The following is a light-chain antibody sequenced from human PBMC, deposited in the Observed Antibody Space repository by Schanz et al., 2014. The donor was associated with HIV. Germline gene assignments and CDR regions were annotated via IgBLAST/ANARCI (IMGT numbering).Light chain of an antibody. CDR2: DND. Sequence: QSLLMQPPSVAAAPGQKVTISCSGSSSNIGSDLVSWFQQLPGRAPKLLIYDNDKRPSGIPDRFSGSKSGTSATLGITGLQTGDEADYYCATWDRSLSVGVFGGGTKVTVL. J-gene: IGLJ3*02. CDR3: ATWDRSLSVGV. V-gene: IGLV1-51*01. CDR1: SSNIGSDL.